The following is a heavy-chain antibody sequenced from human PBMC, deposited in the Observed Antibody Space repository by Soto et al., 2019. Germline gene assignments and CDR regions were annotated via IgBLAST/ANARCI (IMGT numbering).Heavy chain of an antibody. CDR1: GYTFTSYG. D-gene: IGHD6-13*01. J-gene: IGHJ5*02. CDR3: ARDPSYSSRRYEYWFDP. CDR2: ISAYNGNT. V-gene: IGHV1-18*01. Sequence: ASVKVSCKASGYTFTSYGISWVRQAPGQGLEWMGWISAYNGNTTYAQKLQGRVTMTTDTSTSTAYMELRSLRSDDTAVYYCARDPSYSSRRYEYWFDPWGQGTLVTVSS.